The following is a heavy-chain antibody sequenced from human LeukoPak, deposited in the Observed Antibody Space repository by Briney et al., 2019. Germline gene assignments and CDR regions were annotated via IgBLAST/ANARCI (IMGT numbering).Heavy chain of an antibody. D-gene: IGHD3-22*01. CDR1: GYTFTSYG. CDR3: AREYYYDSSGYLHYMDV. CDR2: ISAYNGNT. Sequence: ASVTVSCKASGYTFTSYGISWVRQAPGQGLEWMGWISAYNGNTNYEQKLQGRVTMTTDTSTSTAYMELRSLRSEDTAVYYCAREYYYDSSGYLHYMDVWGTGTTVTVSS. J-gene: IGHJ6*03. V-gene: IGHV1-18*01.